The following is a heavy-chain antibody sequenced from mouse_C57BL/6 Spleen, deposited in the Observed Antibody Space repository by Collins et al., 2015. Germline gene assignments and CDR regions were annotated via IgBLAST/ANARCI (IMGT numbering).Heavy chain of an antibody. CDR3: ARSPPYYAMDY. CDR1: GYTFTDYY. V-gene: IGHV1-76*01. J-gene: IGHJ4*01. CDR2: IYPGSGNT. Sequence: QVQLKQSGAELVRPGASVKLSCKASGYTFTDYYINWVKQRPGQGLEWIARIYPGSGNTYYNEKFKGKATLTAEKSSSTAYMQLSSLTSEDSAVYFCARSPPYYAMDYWGQGTSVTVSS.